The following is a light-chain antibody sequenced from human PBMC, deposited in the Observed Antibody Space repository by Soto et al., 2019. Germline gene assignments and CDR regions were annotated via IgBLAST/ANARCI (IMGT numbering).Light chain of an antibody. CDR1: QSVRNN. J-gene: IGKJ5*01. CDR2: YAS. Sequence: EIMMTQSPATLSVSPGESATLSCRASQSVRNNLAWYQHKPGQAPRLLIYYASTRATGIPARFSGSGSGTEFTLTISSLQSEDFAFYYCQQYNDWPPITFGQGTRLEIK. V-gene: IGKV3-15*01. CDR3: QQYNDWPPIT.